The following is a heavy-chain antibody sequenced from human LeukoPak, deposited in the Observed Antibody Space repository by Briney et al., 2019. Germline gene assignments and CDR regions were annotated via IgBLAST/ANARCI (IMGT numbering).Heavy chain of an antibody. CDR3: AKSDGSGWYDY. V-gene: IGHV2-5*01. D-gene: IGHD6-19*01. J-gene: IGHJ4*02. CDR1: GFSLSTRGVG. CDR2: IYWNDDK. Sequence: ESGPTLVNPTQTLTLTCTCAGFSLSTRGVGVGLIRQPPGKSLEWLALIYWNDDKRYSPSLKSRLTITKDTSKNQVVLTMTNMDPVDTATYYCAKSDGSGWYDYWGQGTLVTVSS.